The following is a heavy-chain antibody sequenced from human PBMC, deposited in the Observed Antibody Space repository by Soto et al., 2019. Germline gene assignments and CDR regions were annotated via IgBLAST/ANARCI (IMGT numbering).Heavy chain of an antibody. V-gene: IGHV4-61*01. CDR2: SYESGRT. CDR3: EKVNCTYCVCYRDYYYYYGMDV. J-gene: IGHJ6*02. Sequence: TLSLTCTVSGGSVSSGSYNWSWIRQPPGQGLEWIGYSYESGRTKSYPASKNRVTISVDTCKNKCSLKLSSVTAADTNVHYGEKVNCTYCVCYRDYYYYYGMDVWGQGTTVTVSS. D-gene: IGHD2-8*01. CDR1: GGSVSSGSYN.